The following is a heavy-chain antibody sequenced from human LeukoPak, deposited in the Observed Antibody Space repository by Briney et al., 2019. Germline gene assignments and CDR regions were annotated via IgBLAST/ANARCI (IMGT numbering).Heavy chain of an antibody. CDR3: AREDYGGNPNFEY. CDR1: GGSMSIYY. V-gene: IGHV4-59*13. D-gene: IGHD4-23*01. J-gene: IGHJ4*02. CDR2: IDYSGST. Sequence: KPSETLSLTCTVSGGSMSIYYWSWIRKPPGKGLEWIGYIDYSGSTNYNASIKSRVTISVDTSKLQSSLKLNSVTAADTAVYYCAREDYGGNPNFEYGGQGTLVTVSS.